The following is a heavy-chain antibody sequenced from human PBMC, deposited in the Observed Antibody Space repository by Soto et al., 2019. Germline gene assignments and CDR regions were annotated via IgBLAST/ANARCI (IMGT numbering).Heavy chain of an antibody. CDR1: GYTFTSYG. J-gene: IGHJ5*02. D-gene: IGHD3-16*02. V-gene: IGHV1-18*01. Sequence: QVQVVQSGAEVKKPGASVKVSCKASGYTFTSYGISWVRQAPGQGLEWMGWINAYNGNTKYAQKLQGRVTMTTDTSTSTPYMELRSLSSAATAVYYSARDLGGGISAPWGQGTLVTVSS. CDR2: INAYNGNT. CDR3: ARDLGGGISAP.